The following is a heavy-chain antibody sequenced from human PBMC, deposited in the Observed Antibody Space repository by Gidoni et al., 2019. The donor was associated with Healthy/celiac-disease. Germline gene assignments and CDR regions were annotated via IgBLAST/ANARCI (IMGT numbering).Heavy chain of an antibody. Sequence: EVQLLQSGGGLVQPGRSLRLSCPASGFTFGDYAMSWFRQAPGKVLEWVGFIRRKAYGGTTEYAASVKGRFTISRDDSKSIAYLQMNSLKTEDTAGYYCTRDWGTTVTREDAFDIWGQGTMVTVSS. J-gene: IGHJ3*02. D-gene: IGHD4-17*01. V-gene: IGHV3-49*03. CDR2: IRRKAYGGTT. CDR3: TRDWGTTVTREDAFDI. CDR1: GFTFGDYA.